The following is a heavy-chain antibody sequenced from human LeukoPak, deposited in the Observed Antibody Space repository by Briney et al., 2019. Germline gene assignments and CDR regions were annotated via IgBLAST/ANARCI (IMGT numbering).Heavy chain of an antibody. D-gene: IGHD5-12*01. CDR1: GGSFSGHY. Sequence: SETLSLTCAVYGGSFSGHYWSWIRQPPGKGLEWIGEINHSGSTNYNPSLKSRVTISVDTSKNQFSLQLSSVTAADTAVYYCATLHSDYDRRIDYWGQGTLVTVSS. CDR2: INHSGST. CDR3: ATLHSDYDRRIDY. J-gene: IGHJ4*02. V-gene: IGHV4-34*01.